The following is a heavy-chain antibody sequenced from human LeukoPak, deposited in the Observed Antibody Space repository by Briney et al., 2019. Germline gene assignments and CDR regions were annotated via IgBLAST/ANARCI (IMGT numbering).Heavy chain of an antibody. V-gene: IGHV3-74*01. CDR2: IASDGNNR. Sequence: GGSLRLSCAASGFTFSSYWMNWVRQVPGKGLVWVSRIASDGNNRDYADSVKGRFTISRDNAKNTLYLQMNSLRVEDTAVYYCARGRPHGNDYWGQGTLVTVSS. D-gene: IGHD4-23*01. CDR3: ARGRPHGNDY. CDR1: GFTFSSYW. J-gene: IGHJ4*02.